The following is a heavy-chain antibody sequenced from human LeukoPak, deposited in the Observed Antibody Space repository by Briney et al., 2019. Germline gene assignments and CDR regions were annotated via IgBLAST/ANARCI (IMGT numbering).Heavy chain of an antibody. V-gene: IGHV3-30*03. D-gene: IGHD3/OR15-3a*01. Sequence: GGSLRLSCAASGFTFSYYGMHWVRQAPGKGLEWVAVISYDGSNKYYADSVKGRFTISRDNSKNTLYLQMNSLRAEDTAVYYCARDPSLLDGSNFDYWGQGTLVTVSS. CDR2: ISYDGSNK. J-gene: IGHJ4*02. CDR3: ARDPSLLDGSNFDY. CDR1: GFTFSYYG.